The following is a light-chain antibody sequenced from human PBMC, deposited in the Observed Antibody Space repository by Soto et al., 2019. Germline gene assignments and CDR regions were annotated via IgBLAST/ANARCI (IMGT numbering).Light chain of an antibody. CDR3: QSYDSSLSGYV. V-gene: IGLV1-40*01. Sequence: QSALTQPPSVSGAPGQTVIISCSGSSSNHGAPYDVNWFRQLPGTVPRLLIYGNNNRPSGVPDRFSGSKSGTSASLAITGLQAEDEADYYCQSYDSSLSGYVFGTGTNVTVL. J-gene: IGLJ1*01. CDR1: SSNHGAPYD. CDR2: GNN.